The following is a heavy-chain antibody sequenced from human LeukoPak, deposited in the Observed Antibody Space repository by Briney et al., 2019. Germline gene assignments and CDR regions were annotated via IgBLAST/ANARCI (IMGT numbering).Heavy chain of an antibody. V-gene: IGHV4-34*01. CDR2: INHSGST. CDR3: ARGLTIFGVVSRNY. D-gene: IGHD3-3*01. CDR1: GGSFSGYY. Sequence: PSETLSLTCAVYGGSFSGYYWSWIRQPPGKGPEWIGEINHSGSTNYNPSLKSRVTISVDTSKNQFSLKLSSVTAADTAVYYCARGLTIFGVVSRNYWGQGTLVTVSS. J-gene: IGHJ4*02.